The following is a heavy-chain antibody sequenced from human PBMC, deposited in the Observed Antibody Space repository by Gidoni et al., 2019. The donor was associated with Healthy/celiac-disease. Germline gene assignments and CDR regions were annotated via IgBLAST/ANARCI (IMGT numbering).Heavy chain of an antibody. V-gene: IGHV3-11*06. CDR3: ARESASSGNYYYYGMDV. Sequence: QVQLVESGGGLVKPGGSLRLSCAASGFTFSAYYMSWIRQAPGKGLEWVSYISSSSSYTNYADSVKGRFTISRDNAKNSLYLQMNSLRAEDTAVYYCARESASSGNYYYYGMDVWGQGTTVTASS. CDR1: GFTFSAYY. J-gene: IGHJ6*02. D-gene: IGHD6-6*01. CDR2: ISSSSSYT.